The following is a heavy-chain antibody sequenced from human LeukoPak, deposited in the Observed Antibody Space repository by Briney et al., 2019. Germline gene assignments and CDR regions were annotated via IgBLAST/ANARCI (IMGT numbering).Heavy chain of an antibody. CDR3: ARGEGNDYVWGSFYYYLDV. Sequence: SETLSLTCGVNGESFNGYYWTWLRQSPGKGLEWLGEINNIGHTNYNPSLKSRVTISLDTSQKQFSLKVSSVTAADTAVYYCARGEGNDYVWGSFYYYLDVWGNGTTVTVS. D-gene: IGHD3-16*01. V-gene: IGHV4-34*01. J-gene: IGHJ6*03. CDR1: GESFNGYY. CDR2: INNIGHT.